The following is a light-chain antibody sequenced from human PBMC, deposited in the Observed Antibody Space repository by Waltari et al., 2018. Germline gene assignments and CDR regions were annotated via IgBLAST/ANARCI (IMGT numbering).Light chain of an antibody. CDR3: QQYGSSQLT. CDR1: QSVSSSY. CDR2: GAS. Sequence: EIVLTQSPGTLSLSPGESATLSCRASQSVSSSYLAWYQQKPGQAPRLRIYGASSRATGIPDRFSCSGSGTDFTLTISRLEPEDFAVYYCQQYGSSQLTFGGGTKVEIK. V-gene: IGKV3-20*01. J-gene: IGKJ4*01.